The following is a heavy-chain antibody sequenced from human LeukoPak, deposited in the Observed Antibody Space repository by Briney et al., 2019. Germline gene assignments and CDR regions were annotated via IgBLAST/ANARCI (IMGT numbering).Heavy chain of an antibody. Sequence: PGGSPRLSCAASGFTFSSYWMSWVRQAPGKGLEWVANIKQDGSEKYYVDSVKGRFTISRDNAKNSLYLQMNSLRAEDTAVYYCARDRIVVVPAAGDYWGQGTLVTVSS. D-gene: IGHD2-2*01. V-gene: IGHV3-7*01. CDR2: IKQDGSEK. J-gene: IGHJ4*02. CDR1: GFTFSSYW. CDR3: ARDRIVVVPAAGDY.